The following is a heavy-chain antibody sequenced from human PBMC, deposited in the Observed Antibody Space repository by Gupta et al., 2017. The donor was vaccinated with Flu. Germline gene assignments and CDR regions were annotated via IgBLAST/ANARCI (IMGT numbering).Heavy chain of an antibody. D-gene: IGHD3-3*01. CDR3: ARGVDYDFWSVYPYTDWFDP. V-gene: IGHV4-34*04. CDR2: INHSGST. Sequence: GGSFSGYYWSWIRQPPGKGLEWIGEINHSGSTTNNPSLKSRGTIPVDTSKNQFSLKLSSLTAAETAVYYCARGVDYDFWSVYPYTDWFDPWGQGTLVTVSS. CDR1: GGSFSGYY. J-gene: IGHJ5*02.